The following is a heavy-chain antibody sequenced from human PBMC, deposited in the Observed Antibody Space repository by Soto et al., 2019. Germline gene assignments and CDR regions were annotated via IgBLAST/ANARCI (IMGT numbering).Heavy chain of an antibody. J-gene: IGHJ4*02. V-gene: IGHV4-59*08. CDR1: GGSISSYY. CDR2: IHYSGST. Sequence: SETLSLTCTVSGGSISSYYWSWIRLPPGKGLEWIGYIHYSGSTNYNPSLKSRVTISVDTSKNQFSLKLSSVTAADTAVYYCASGYSYGKGVFFFDYWGQGTLVTVSS. CDR3: ASGYSYGKGVFFFDY. D-gene: IGHD5-12*01.